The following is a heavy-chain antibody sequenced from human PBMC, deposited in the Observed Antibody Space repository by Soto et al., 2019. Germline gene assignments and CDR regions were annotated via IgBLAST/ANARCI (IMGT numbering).Heavy chain of an antibody. CDR1: GGSISGGVYY. Sequence: QVQLQESGPGLVKPSQTLSLTCTVSGGSISGGVYYWSWIRQPPGKGLEWIGYIFDSGSTYYNPSLKSRVTISVDTSKNQFSLRLSSVTAADTAVYYCAREIIPLTTDWYFDLWGCGTLVTVSS. CDR2: IFDSGST. CDR3: AREIIPLTTDWYFDL. V-gene: IGHV4-30-4*01. D-gene: IGHD4-17*01. J-gene: IGHJ2*01.